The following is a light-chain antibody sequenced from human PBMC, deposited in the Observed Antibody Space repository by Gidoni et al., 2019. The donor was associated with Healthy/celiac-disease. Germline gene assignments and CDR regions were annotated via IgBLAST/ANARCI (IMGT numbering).Light chain of an antibody. CDR2: DAS. Sequence: DIQMTQSPSTLSASVGDRVTITSRASQIISSWLAWYQQKPGKAPKLLIYDASSLESGVPSRFSGSGSGTEFTLTISSLQPDDCATYYCQQYNSYSRTFGQGTKVEIK. CDR1: QIISSW. V-gene: IGKV1-5*01. CDR3: QQYNSYSRT. J-gene: IGKJ1*01.